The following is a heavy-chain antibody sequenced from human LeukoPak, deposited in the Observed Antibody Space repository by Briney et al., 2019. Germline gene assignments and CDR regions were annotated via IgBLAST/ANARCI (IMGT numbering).Heavy chain of an antibody. CDR3: ARHSRYSSSVLNWFDP. Sequence: PSETLSLTCTVSGGSLSSGGFYWGWIRQPPGKGLEWIGYIFHTGSTYYNPSLKSRVTISIDASKDHFSLRLSSVTAADTAVYYCARHSRYSSSVLNWFDPWGQGTLVTVSS. CDR2: IFHTGST. V-gene: IGHV4-30-2*01. D-gene: IGHD6-13*01. CDR1: GGSLSSGGFY. J-gene: IGHJ5*02.